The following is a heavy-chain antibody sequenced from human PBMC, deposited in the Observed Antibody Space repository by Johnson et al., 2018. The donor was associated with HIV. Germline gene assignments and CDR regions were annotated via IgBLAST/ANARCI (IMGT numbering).Heavy chain of an antibody. D-gene: IGHD4-17*01. CDR2: ISSNGGST. CDR3: AKIAGDFGDFDAFDI. J-gene: IGHJ3*02. V-gene: IGHV3-64*04. CDR1: GFTFSSYA. Sequence: VQLVESGGGLVQPGGSLRLSCAASGFTFSSYAMHWVRQAPGKGLEYVSAISSNGGSTYYADSVKGRFTISRDNSKNTLYLQMNSLRADDTALYYCAKIAGDFGDFDAFDIWGQGTMVTVSS.